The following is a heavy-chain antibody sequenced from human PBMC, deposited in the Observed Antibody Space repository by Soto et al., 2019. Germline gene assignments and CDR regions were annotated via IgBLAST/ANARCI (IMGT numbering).Heavy chain of an antibody. CDR1: GGSFSSSSYY. J-gene: IGHJ3*02. CDR2: SYYSGST. V-gene: IGHV4-39*01. CDR3: ASLYYYGSGSYGFDI. D-gene: IGHD3-10*01. Sequence: QLQLQESGPGLVKPSETLSLTCTVSGGSFSSSSYYWGWIRQPPGKGLEWIGSSYYSGSTYYSPSLKSRVTISVDTSKNQFSLQMSSVTAADTAVYYCASLYYYGSGSYGFDIWGQGTMVTVSS.